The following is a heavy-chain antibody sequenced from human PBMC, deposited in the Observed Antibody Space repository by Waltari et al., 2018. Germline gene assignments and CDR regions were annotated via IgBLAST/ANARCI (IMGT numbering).Heavy chain of an antibody. D-gene: IGHD6-19*01. CDR2: INPNSGGT. J-gene: IGHJ2*01. Sequence: QVQLVQSGAEVKKPGASVKVSCKASGYTFTGYYMHWVRQAPGQGLEWMGRINPNSGGTNYAQKFQGRVTMTRDTSSSTAYMELSRLRSDDTAVYYCARGIAVAGTHWYFDLWGRGTLVTVSS. V-gene: IGHV1-2*06. CDR1: GYTFTGYY. CDR3: ARGIAVAGTHWYFDL.